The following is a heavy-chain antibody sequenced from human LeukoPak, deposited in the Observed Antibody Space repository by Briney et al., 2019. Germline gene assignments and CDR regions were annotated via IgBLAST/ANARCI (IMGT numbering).Heavy chain of an antibody. CDR3: ARATRTLSYYYYYMDV. Sequence: PSETLSLTCSVSGGSISSAGYYWSWIRQPAGKGLEWIGRIYTSGSTYYNPSLKSRVTISADTSKNQFSLKLSSVTAADTAVYYCARATRTLSYYYYYMDVWGKGTTVTISS. CDR2: IYTSGST. V-gene: IGHV4-61*02. J-gene: IGHJ6*03. CDR1: GGSISSAGYY. D-gene: IGHD1-14*01.